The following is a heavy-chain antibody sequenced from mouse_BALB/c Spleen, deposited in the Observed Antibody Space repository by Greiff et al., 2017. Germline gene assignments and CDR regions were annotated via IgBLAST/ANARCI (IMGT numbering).Heavy chain of an antibody. CDR1: GYSFTGYY. Sequence: LVKTGASVTISCKASGYSFTGYYMHWVKQRHGKSLEWIGYISCYNGATSYNQKFKGKATFTVDTSSSTAYMQFNSLTSEDSAVYYCARSSYGYFDYWGQGTTLTVSA. D-gene: IGHD1-1*02. J-gene: IGHJ2*01. CDR2: ISCYNGAT. V-gene: IGHV1S34*01. CDR3: ARSSYGYFDY.